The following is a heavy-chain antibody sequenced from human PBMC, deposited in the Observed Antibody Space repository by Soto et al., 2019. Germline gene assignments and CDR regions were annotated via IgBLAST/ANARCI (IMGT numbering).Heavy chain of an antibody. Sequence: QITLKESGPTLVKPTQTLTLTCTFSGFSLSTSGVGVGWIRQPPGKALEWLALIYWDDDKRYSPSLKSRLTITKDTPKNQVVPTMTNMDPVDTATYYCAHSGQVVADYWGQGTLVTVSS. CDR3: AHSGQVVADY. J-gene: IGHJ4*02. CDR2: IYWDDDK. V-gene: IGHV2-5*02. CDR1: GFSLSTSGVG. D-gene: IGHD2-15*01.